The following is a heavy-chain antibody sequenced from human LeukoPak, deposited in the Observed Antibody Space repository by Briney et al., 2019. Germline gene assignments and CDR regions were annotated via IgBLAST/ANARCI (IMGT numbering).Heavy chain of an antibody. CDR2: IKYDGSEN. CDR1: GFTFSNYW. CDR3: ARDPISWSGYFDS. V-gene: IGHV3-7*01. J-gene: IGHJ4*02. D-gene: IGHD6-13*01. Sequence: PGGSLRLSCAASGFTFSNYWMSWVRQAPGKGLEWVANIKYDGSENYYVDSVKGRFTISRDNAKNSLYLQMNSPRAEDTAVYYCARDPISWSGYFDSWGQGTLVTVSS.